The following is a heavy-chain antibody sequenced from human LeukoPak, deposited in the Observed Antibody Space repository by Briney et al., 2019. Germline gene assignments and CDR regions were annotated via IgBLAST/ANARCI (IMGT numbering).Heavy chain of an antibody. D-gene: IGHD3-22*01. CDR2: IYYSGST. Sequence: SETLSLTCTVSGGSISSYYWSWIRQPPGKGLEWIGYIYYSGSTNYNPSLKSRVTISVDTSKNRFSLKLNSVTAADTAVYYCARGRDCYDSSSFFDYWGQGALVTVSS. CDR3: ARGRDCYDSSSFFDY. V-gene: IGHV4-59*01. CDR1: GGSISSYY. J-gene: IGHJ4*02.